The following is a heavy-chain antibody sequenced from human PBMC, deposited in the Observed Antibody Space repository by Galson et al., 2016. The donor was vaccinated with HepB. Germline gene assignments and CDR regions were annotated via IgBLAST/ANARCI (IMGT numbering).Heavy chain of an antibody. V-gene: IGHV1-69*13. CDR2: IIPIFGTT. D-gene: IGHD2-15*01. CDR3: ARESQGLGYCSGGRCHEYFGL. J-gene: IGHJ2*01. Sequence: SVKVSCKASGGTFSSYGISWVRQAPGQGLHWMGGIIPIFGTTNVAQKFQGRVTITADESTSTAYMDMSSLTSEDTAVYYCARESQGLGYCSGGRCHEYFGLWGRGTLVTVSS. CDR1: GGTFSSYG.